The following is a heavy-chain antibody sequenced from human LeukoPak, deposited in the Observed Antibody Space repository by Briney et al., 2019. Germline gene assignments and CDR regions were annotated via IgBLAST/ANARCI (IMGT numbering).Heavy chain of an antibody. J-gene: IGHJ4*02. CDR3: AKKGYYDGSGYYMYYFDH. D-gene: IGHD3-22*01. CDR1: GFIFSTSS. Sequence: GGSLRLSCAASGFIFSTSSMNWVRQAPGKGLEWVSSISSSGIYIYYADSVKGRFTISRDNSKNTLYLQMNSLRAEDTAVYYCAKKGYYDGSGYYMYYFDHWGQGTLVIVSS. V-gene: IGHV3-21*04. CDR2: ISSSGIYI.